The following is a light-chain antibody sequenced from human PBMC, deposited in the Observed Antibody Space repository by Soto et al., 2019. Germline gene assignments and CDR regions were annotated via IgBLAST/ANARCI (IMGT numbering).Light chain of an antibody. CDR3: QKYNSAPRT. Sequence: DIQMTQSPSSLSASVGDRVTITCRASQGIDTYLAWYQQKPGRVPKLLIYAASTLQSGVPSRFSGSGSGKDFTLTISSRQPEDVATYYCQKYNSAPRTFGGGTKVEIK. J-gene: IGKJ4*01. V-gene: IGKV1-27*01. CDR2: AAS. CDR1: QGIDTY.